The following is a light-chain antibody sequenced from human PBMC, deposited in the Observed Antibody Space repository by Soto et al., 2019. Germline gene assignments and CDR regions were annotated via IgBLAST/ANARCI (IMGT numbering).Light chain of an antibody. CDR1: SSSKW. V-gene: IGKV1-5*01. Sequence: DIQMTQSPSTLAASVGDTVTMTCRSSSKWLAWYQKKPGKAPKLLIYDVSNLERGVPPRFSGSTSGAESTLTSTGLQPDDLGTYYCQRTTDFTFGQGTKVEI. CDR2: DVS. J-gene: IGKJ2*01. CDR3: QRTTDFT.